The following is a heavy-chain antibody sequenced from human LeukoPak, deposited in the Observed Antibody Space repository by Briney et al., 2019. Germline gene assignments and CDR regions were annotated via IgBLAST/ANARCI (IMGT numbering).Heavy chain of an antibody. CDR3: ARETLDTNRHHMDV. V-gene: IGHV3-48*01. Sequence: GGSLRLSCAASGFTFSSHSMDWVRQAPGKGLEWISYISSGSRTIYYADSVKGRFTISRDNAKNSLYLQMNSLRVEDTAVYNCARETLDTNRHHMDVWGQGTTVTVSS. CDR2: ISSGSRTI. CDR1: GFTFSSHS. D-gene: IGHD1-14*01. J-gene: IGHJ6*02.